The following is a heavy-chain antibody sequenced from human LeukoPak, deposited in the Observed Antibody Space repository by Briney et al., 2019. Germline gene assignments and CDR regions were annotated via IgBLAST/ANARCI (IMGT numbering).Heavy chain of an antibody. V-gene: IGHV5-51*01. J-gene: IGHJ4*02. CDR2: IYPGDSDT. D-gene: IGHD3-22*01. CDR1: GYSFNSYW. Sequence: GESLKISCKGSGYSFNSYWIGWVRQMPGKGLEWMGIIYPGDSDTRYSPSFQGQVTISADKSISTAYLQWSSLKASDTAMYYCARHSRYYDSSGSFDYWGQGTLVTVSS. CDR3: ARHSRYYDSSGSFDY.